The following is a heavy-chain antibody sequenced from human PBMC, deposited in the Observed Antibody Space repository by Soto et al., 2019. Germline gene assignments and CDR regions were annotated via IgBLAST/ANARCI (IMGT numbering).Heavy chain of an antibody. CDR2: IYYSGST. CDR1: GGSISSGGYY. Sequence: SSETLSLTCTVSGGSISSGGYYWSWIRQHPGKGLEWIGYIYYSGSTYYNPSLKSRVTISVDTSKSQFSLKLSSVTAAGTAVYYCARVGFYCGGDCHYYGMDVWGQGTTVTVSS. D-gene: IGHD2-21*02. J-gene: IGHJ6*02. CDR3: ARVGFYCGGDCHYYGMDV. V-gene: IGHV4-31*03.